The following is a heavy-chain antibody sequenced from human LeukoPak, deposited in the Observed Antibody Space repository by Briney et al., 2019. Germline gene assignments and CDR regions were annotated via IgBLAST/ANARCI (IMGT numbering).Heavy chain of an antibody. D-gene: IGHD3-10*01. CDR2: IKSDGSST. CDR1: GFTFSSYR. J-gene: IGHJ3*02. CDR3: GTGNGHAFDI. V-gene: IGHV3-74*01. Sequence: GGSLRLSCAASGFTFSSYRMHWVRQAPGKGLVWVSSIKSDGSSTSYADSVKGRLTISRDNARNTLYLQMNSLRTEDTAVYYCGTGNGHAFDIWSQGTMVTV.